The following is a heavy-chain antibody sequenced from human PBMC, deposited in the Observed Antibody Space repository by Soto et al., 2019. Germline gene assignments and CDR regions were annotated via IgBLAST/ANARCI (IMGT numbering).Heavy chain of an antibody. CDR1: GFTFSSYW. CDR3: ARGYYDSSGYPYDY. D-gene: IGHD3-22*01. Sequence: XASLRLSCAASGFTFSSYWMHWVRQAPGKGLVWVSRINSDGSSTSYADSVKGRFTISRDNAKNTLYLQMNSLRAEDTAVYYCARGYYDSSGYPYDYWGQGTLVTVSS. CDR2: INSDGSST. J-gene: IGHJ4*02. V-gene: IGHV3-74*01.